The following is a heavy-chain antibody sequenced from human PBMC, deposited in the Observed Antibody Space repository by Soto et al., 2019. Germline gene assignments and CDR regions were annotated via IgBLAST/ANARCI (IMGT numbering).Heavy chain of an antibody. J-gene: IGHJ5*01. CDR2: INHSGRV. D-gene: IGHD3-22*01. CDR1: GGSFSGHS. Sequence: PSETLSLTCAVYGGSFSGHSWTWIRQSPGKGLEWIGYINHSGRVNYSPSLKIRVTISLDTAKNQFSLTLSAVTAADTAMYYCSTRAYDTNGYYRFDPWGQGTLVTVSS. CDR3: STRAYDTNGYYRFDP. V-gene: IGHV4-34*01.